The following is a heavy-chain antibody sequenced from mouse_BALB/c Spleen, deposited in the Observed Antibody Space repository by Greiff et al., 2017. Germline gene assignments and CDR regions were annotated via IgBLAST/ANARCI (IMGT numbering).Heavy chain of an antibody. V-gene: IGHV5-17*02. CDR1: GFTFSSFG. Sequence: EVKLMESGGGLVQPGGSRKLSCAASGFTFSSFGMHWVRQAPEKGLEWVAYISSGSSTIYYADTVKGRFTISRDNPKNTLFLQMTSLRSEDTAMYYCARKKYGNYESAMDYWGQGTSVTVSS. D-gene: IGHD2-10*02. CDR3: ARKKYGNYESAMDY. CDR2: ISSGSSTI. J-gene: IGHJ4*01.